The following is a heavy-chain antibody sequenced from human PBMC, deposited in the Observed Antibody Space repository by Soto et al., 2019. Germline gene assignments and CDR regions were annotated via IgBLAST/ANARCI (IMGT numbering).Heavy chain of an antibody. D-gene: IGHD1-26*01. CDR2: ISGRGDNT. V-gene: IGHV3-23*01. CDR3: AKDLSKGGGSVFGN. Sequence: EVQLLESGGGLVQPGESLRLSCAASGFTFGSYAMSWVRQAPGKGLEWVAAISGRGDNTYYTDSVKGRFTISRDNSRNTLQLQMNSLRAEDTAVYFCAKDLSKGGGSVFGNCGRGTQVTVSS. J-gene: IGHJ4*02. CDR1: GFTFGSYA.